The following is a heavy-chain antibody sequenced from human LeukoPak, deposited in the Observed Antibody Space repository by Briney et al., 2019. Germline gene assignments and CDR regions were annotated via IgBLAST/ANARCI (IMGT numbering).Heavy chain of an antibody. CDR3: ARVRLSRAVAGTDFDY. CDR1: GFTLSSYS. Sequence: PGGSLRLSCAASGFTLSSYSMNWVRQAPGKGLEWVSYISSSSSTIYYADSVKGRFTISRDNAKNSLYLQMNSLRAEDTAVYYCARVRLSRAVAGTDFDYWGQGTLVTVSS. CDR2: ISSSSSTI. V-gene: IGHV3-48*01. J-gene: IGHJ4*02. D-gene: IGHD6-19*01.